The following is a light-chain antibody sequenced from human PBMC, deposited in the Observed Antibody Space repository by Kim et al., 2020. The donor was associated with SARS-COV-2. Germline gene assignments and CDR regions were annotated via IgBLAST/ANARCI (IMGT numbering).Light chain of an antibody. CDR1: QGIRRE. J-gene: IGKJ2*01. V-gene: IGKV1-6*01. CDR3: LQDYNYPYT. Sequence: SASVGDRVTITCRASQGIRRELGWYQQKPGKAPKLLIFAASGLHSGVPSRFSGSASGTDFTLTITNLQPEDFATYYCLQDYNYPYTFGQGTKLEI. CDR2: AAS.